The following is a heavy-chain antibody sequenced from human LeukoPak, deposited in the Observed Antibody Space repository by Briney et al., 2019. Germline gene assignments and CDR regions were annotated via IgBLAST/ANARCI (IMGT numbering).Heavy chain of an antibody. D-gene: IGHD1-14*01. CDR2: ISAYNGDT. V-gene: IGHV1-18*01. CDR1: GYTFTNYG. CDR3: ATISRNDSFDI. J-gene: IGHJ3*02. Sequence: EASVKVSCKASGYTFTNYGISWVRQAPGQGLEWMGWISAYNGDTNYAQKLQGRVTMTTDTSTSTAYMELRSLRSDDTAVYYCATISRNDSFDIWGQGTMVTVSS.